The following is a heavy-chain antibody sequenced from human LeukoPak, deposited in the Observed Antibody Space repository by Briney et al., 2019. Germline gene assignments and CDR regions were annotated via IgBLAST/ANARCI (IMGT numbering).Heavy chain of an antibody. D-gene: IGHD5-18*01. CDR3: AKAQGYTYYLDY. V-gene: IGHV3-30-3*01. J-gene: IGHJ4*02. CDR2: ISYDGSNK. Sequence: GRSLRLSCAASGFTFSSYAMHWVRQAPGKGPEWVAVISYDGSNKYYADSVKGRFTISRDNSKNTLYLQMNSLRAEDTAVYYCAKAQGYTYYLDYWGQGTLVTVSS. CDR1: GFTFSSYA.